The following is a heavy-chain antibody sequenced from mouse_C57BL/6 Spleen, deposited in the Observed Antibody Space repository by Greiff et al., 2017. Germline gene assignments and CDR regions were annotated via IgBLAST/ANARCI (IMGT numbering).Heavy chain of an antibody. D-gene: IGHD1-1*01. Sequence: EVKVVESGGGLVQSGRSLRLSCATSGFTFSAFYMEWVRPAPGKGLEWIAASRYKANDYTTEYSASVKGRFIVSRDTSQSILYLQMNALRAEDSAMYYGARDSYYYGMSRYWYFDVWGTGTTVTVSS. CDR2: SRYKANDYTT. CDR1: GFTFSAFY. J-gene: IGHJ1*03. CDR3: ARDSYYYGMSRYWYFDV. V-gene: IGHV7-1*01.